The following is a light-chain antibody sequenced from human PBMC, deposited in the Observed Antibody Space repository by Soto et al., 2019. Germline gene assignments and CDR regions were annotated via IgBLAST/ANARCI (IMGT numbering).Light chain of an antibody. Sequence: QSVLTQPASVSGSPGQSVTISCSGSSSDVGAYNYVSWYQRHPGKAPKLMIYDVTNRPSGVSNRFSGSKSGNTAPLTISGLQEDDEADYCCSSYTSSSTVVFGGGTKLTVL. V-gene: IGLV2-14*01. CDR3: SSYTSSSTVV. J-gene: IGLJ3*02. CDR1: SSDVGAYNY. CDR2: DVT.